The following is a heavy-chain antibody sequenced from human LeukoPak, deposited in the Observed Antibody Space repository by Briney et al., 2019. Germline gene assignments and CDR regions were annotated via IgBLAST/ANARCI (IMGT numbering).Heavy chain of an antibody. V-gene: IGHV3-20*04. J-gene: IGHJ4*02. CDR2: INWNGGST. Sequence: PGGSLRLSCAASGFTFDDYGMSWVRQAPGKGLEWVSGINWNGGSTGYADSVKGRFTISRDNAKNSLYLQMNSLRAEDTALYYCARGPLSPHYYGSGSYLNPFDYWGQGTLVTVPS. CDR3: ARGPLSPHYYGSGSYLNPFDY. D-gene: IGHD3-10*01. CDR1: GFTFDDYG.